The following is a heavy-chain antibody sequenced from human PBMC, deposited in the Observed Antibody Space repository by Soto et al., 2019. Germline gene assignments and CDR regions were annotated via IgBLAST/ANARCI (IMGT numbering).Heavy chain of an antibody. CDR3: ARTDRDFYGRDV. V-gene: IGHV3-13*05. J-gene: IGHJ6*02. Sequence: EVQLVESGGGLVQPGGSLRLSCEASGFTFRHYDMHWVRQGTGKGLEWVSGISAAGDPDYADSVEGRFTLSRENAQNSFFLQMNSLRVGDTAVYYCARTDRDFYGRDVWGQGTTVIVSS. CDR1: GFTFRHYD. CDR2: ISAAGDP.